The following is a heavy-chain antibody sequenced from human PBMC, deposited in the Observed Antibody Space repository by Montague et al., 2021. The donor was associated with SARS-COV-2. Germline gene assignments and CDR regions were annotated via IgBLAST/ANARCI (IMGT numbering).Heavy chain of an antibody. J-gene: IGHJ6*02. CDR2: IKQDGSEK. CDR1: GFTFSSYW. D-gene: IGHD1-1*01. Sequence: SLRLSCEAYGFTFSSYWMSWVRQAPGKGLEWVANIKQDGSEKYYXDSXKGRFTISRDNAKNSLYLQMNSLRAEDTAVYYCARVQRTTGTTRLGTYYYYYYGMDVWGQGTTVTVSS. V-gene: IGHV3-7*01. CDR3: ARVQRTTGTTRLGTYYYYYYGMDV.